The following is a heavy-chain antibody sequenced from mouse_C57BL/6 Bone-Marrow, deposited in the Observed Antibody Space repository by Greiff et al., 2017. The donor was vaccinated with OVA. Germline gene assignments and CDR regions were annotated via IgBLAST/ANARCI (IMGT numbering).Heavy chain of an antibody. CDR1: GFNIKDYY. CDR2: IDPEDGET. V-gene: IGHV14-2*01. Sequence: VQLKESGAELAKPGASVKLSCTASGFNIKDYYMHWVKQRTEQGLEWIGRIDPEDGETKYATKFQGKATITADTSSNTAYLQLSSLTSEDTAVYYCARYGLLRAMDYWGQGTSVTVSS. J-gene: IGHJ4*01. CDR3: ARYGLLRAMDY. D-gene: IGHD1-1*01.